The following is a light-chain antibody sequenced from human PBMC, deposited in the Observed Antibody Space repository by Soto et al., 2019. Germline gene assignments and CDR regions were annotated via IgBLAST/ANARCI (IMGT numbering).Light chain of an antibody. V-gene: IGKV2-30*02. J-gene: IGKJ5*01. Sequence: VVMTQSPLSLPATLGQPAPTSCRSTQSLVHSDGIAYFSWFQQRPGRSPRRLIYKVSNRDSGVPARFSGSGSGTDFALKISRVEAEDVGVYYCMQGTHWPITFGQGTRLEIK. CDR3: MQGTHWPIT. CDR2: KVS. CDR1: QSLVHSDGIAY.